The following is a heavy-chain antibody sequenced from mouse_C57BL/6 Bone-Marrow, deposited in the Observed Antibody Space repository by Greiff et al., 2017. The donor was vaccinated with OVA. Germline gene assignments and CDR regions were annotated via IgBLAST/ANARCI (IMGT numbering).Heavy chain of an antibody. D-gene: IGHD2-4*01. J-gene: IGHJ2*01. CDR2: INPNNGGT. V-gene: IGHV1-26*01. Sequence: EVQLQQSGPELVKPGASVKISCKASGYTFTDYYMNWVKQSHGKSLEWIGDINPNNGGTSYNQKFKGKATLTVDKSSSTAYMELRSLTSEDSAVYYCARGGYDYGGYWGQGTTLTVSS. CDR3: ARGGYDYGGY. CDR1: GYTFTDYY.